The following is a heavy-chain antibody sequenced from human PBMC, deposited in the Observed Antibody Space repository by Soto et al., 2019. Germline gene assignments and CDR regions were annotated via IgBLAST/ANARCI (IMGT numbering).Heavy chain of an antibody. Sequence: PSETLXLTFTVSDGPINSCSYYWGWIRQPPGKGLEWIGCIYYSGNTYYNPSLKRRFSISVDTSKNQFSLKLRSVTAADTAVYYCARMVRGNSNFDYWGQGTLVTVSS. V-gene: IGHV4-39*01. CDR2: IYYSGNT. CDR1: DGPINSCSYY. J-gene: IGHJ4*02. CDR3: ARMVRGNSNFDY. D-gene: IGHD3-10*01.